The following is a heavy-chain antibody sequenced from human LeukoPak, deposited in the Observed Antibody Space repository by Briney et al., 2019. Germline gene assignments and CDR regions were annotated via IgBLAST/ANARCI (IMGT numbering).Heavy chain of an antibody. Sequence: PGGSLRLSCAASGFTFSSYSMNWVRQAPGKGLEWVSSISSSSSYIYYADSVKGRFTISRDNAKNSLYLQMNSLRAEDTAVYYCARPQDIVVVVAATSIDYWGQGTLVTVSS. D-gene: IGHD2-15*01. CDR3: ARPQDIVVVVAATSIDY. V-gene: IGHV3-21*01. CDR1: GFTFSSYS. J-gene: IGHJ4*02. CDR2: ISSSSSYI.